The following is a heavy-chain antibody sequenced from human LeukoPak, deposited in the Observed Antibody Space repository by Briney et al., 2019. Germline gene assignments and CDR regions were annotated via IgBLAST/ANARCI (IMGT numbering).Heavy chain of an antibody. CDR3: ARDVVVVPAAILWFDP. Sequence: ASVKVSCKASGYTFTSYDINWVRQATGQGLEWMGWMNPNSGNTGYAQKFQGRVTMTRNTSISTAYMELSSLRSEDTAVYYCARDVVVVPAAILWFDPWGQGTLVTVSS. CDR2: MNPNSGNT. CDR1: GYTFTSYD. J-gene: IGHJ5*02. D-gene: IGHD2-2*01. V-gene: IGHV1-8*01.